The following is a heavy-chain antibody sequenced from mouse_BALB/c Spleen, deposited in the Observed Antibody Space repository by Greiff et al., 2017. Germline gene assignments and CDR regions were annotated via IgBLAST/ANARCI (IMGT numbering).Heavy chain of an antibody. CDR1: GYSFTSYW. CDR3: TRPNRYDGPWFAY. CDR2: IYPGNSDT. Sequence: EVQLQQSGTVLARPGASVTMSCTASGYSFTSYWLHWVQQRPGQGLEWIGAIYPGNSDTSYNQKFKGKAKLTAVTSASTAYMELSSLTNEDSAVYYCTRPNRYDGPWFAYWGQGTLVTVSA. J-gene: IGHJ3*01. V-gene: IGHV1-5*01. D-gene: IGHD2-14*01.